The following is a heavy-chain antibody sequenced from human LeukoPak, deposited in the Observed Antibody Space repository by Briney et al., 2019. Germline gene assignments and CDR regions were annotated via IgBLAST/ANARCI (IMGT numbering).Heavy chain of an antibody. CDR3: ASRYDYSNYIDY. CDR2: IYYSGST. CDR1: GGSLSSSSYY. V-gene: IGHV4-39*01. D-gene: IGHD4-11*01. Sequence: PSETLSLTCTVSGGSLSSSSYYWGWLRQPPGTGLEWIGTIYYSGSTYYNPSLKSRVTISVDTSKNQFSLKLSSVTAADTAVYYCASRYDYSNYIDYWGQGTLVTVSS. J-gene: IGHJ4*02.